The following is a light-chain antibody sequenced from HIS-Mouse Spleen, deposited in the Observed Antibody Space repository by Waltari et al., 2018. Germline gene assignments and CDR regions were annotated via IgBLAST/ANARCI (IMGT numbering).Light chain of an antibody. CDR1: KLGDQY. CDR2: QDS. CDR3: QAWDSSYSV. J-gene: IGLJ2*01. Sequence: SYELTQPPSVSVSPGQTASIHCSGDKLGDQYACWSQQQPGQSPVLVIYQDSKRPSGIPERFSGSNSGNTATLTISGTQAMDEADYYCQAWDSSYSVFGGGTKLTVL. V-gene: IGLV3-1*01.